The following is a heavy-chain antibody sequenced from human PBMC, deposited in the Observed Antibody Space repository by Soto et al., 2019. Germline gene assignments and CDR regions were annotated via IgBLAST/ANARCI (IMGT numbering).Heavy chain of an antibody. Sequence: SETLSLTCTVSGGSISSYYWSWIRQPPGKGLEWIGYIYYSGSTNYNPSLKSRVTISVDTSKNQFSLKLSSVTAADTAVYYCARVGWEDDSSGSFDYWGQGTLVTVSS. J-gene: IGHJ4*02. D-gene: IGHD3-22*01. CDR3: ARVGWEDDSSGSFDY. V-gene: IGHV4-59*01. CDR2: IYYSGST. CDR1: GGSISSYY.